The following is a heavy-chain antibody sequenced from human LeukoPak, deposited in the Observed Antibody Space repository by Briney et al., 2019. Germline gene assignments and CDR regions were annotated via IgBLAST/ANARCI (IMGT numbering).Heavy chain of an antibody. CDR1: GLTFSSYA. J-gene: IGHJ6*02. CDR2: ISGSGGST. CDR3: AKDRSGGGDYYFGMDV. D-gene: IGHD6-19*01. Sequence: GGSLRLSCAASGLTFSSYAMSWVRQAPGKGLEWVSSISGSGGSTYYADSVKGRFTVSRDNSQNTLYLQMNSLRAEDTAVYYCAKDRSGGGDYYFGMDVWGPGTTVTVSS. V-gene: IGHV3-23*01.